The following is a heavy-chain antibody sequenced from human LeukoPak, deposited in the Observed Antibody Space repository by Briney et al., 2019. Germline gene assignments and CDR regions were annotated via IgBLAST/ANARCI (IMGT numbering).Heavy chain of an antibody. D-gene: IGHD3-3*01. CDR2: IYYSGST. CDR3: ASITIFGVVNYDY. J-gene: IGHJ4*02. CDR1: GGSISSGTYY. V-gene: IGHV4-39*01. Sequence: SETLSLTCTVSGGSISSGTYYWVWIRQPPGKGLEWIGNIYYSGSTYYNPSLKSRVTISLDTSKNQFSLKLSSVTAADTAVYYCASITIFGVVNYDYWGQGTLVTVSS.